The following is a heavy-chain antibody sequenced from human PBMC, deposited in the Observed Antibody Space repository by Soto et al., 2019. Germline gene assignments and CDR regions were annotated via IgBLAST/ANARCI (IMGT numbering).Heavy chain of an antibody. CDR1: GFSFSNYG. CDR3: ARDGDANTGFGKDY. Sequence: GSLRLSCAASGFSFSNYGMHWVRQAPGKGLEWVALIWHDGSNKYYAESVKGRFTISRDNSKDMVYLQMNSLRAEDTAMYYCARDGDANTGFGKDYWGQGTLVTVSS. J-gene: IGHJ4*02. V-gene: IGHV3-33*01. D-gene: IGHD3-16*01. CDR2: IWHDGSNK.